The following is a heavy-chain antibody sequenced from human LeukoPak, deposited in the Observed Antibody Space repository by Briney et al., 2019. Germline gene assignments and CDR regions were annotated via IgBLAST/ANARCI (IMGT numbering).Heavy chain of an antibody. V-gene: IGHV4-59*12. CDR1: DDSITIYY. CDR2: IDHTGIT. Sequence: SETLSLTCTVSDDSITIYYWSWIRQPPGKGLEWIGYIDHTGITNYNPSLKSRVTISVDTSKNQFSLKLSSVTAADTAVYYCARRCYYDSSGPYYFDYWGQGTLVTVSS. J-gene: IGHJ4*02. D-gene: IGHD3-22*01. CDR3: ARRCYYDSSGPYYFDY.